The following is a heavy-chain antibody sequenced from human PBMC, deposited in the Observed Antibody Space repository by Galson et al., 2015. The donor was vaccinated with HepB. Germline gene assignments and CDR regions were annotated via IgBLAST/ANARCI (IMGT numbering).Heavy chain of an antibody. Sequence: SLRLSCAASGLTFSSYAMNWVRQAPGKGLQWVSTISGSGGSTYYADSVKGRFTISRDNSKNTLYLQMNSLRAEDTAVYYCAKDPATFDYWGQGTLVTVSS. CDR2: ISGSGGST. V-gene: IGHV3-23*01. J-gene: IGHJ4*02. CDR1: GLTFSSYA. CDR3: AKDPATFDY.